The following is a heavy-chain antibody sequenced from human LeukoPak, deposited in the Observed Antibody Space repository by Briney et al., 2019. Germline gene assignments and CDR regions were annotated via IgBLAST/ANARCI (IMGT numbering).Heavy chain of an antibody. J-gene: IGHJ4*02. Sequence: GRSLRLSCAASGFTFSSYAMHWVRQAPGKGLEWVAVISYDGSNKYYADSVKGRFTISRDNSKNTLYLQMNSLGAEDTAVYYCARIPITMIVVADDYWGQGTLVTVSS. CDR3: ARIPITMIVVADDY. D-gene: IGHD3-22*01. CDR1: GFTFSSYA. V-gene: IGHV3-30-3*01. CDR2: ISYDGSNK.